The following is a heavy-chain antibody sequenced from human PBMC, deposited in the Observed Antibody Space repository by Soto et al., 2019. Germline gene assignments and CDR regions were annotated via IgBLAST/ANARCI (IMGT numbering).Heavy chain of an antibody. Sequence: SVKVYCKASGGTFSSYAISWVRQAPGQGLDWMGGIIPIFGTANYAQKFQGRVTITADESTSRAYMELSSLRSEDTAVYYCASDRLGGGYYYDSSGYGMDVWGEGTTVTVSS. V-gene: IGHV1-69*13. CDR2: IIPIFGTA. J-gene: IGHJ6*02. D-gene: IGHD3-22*01. CDR1: GGTFSSYA. CDR3: ASDRLGGGYYYDSSGYGMDV.